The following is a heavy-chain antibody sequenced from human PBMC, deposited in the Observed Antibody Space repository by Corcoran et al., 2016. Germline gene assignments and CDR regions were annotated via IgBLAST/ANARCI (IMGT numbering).Heavy chain of an antibody. CDR2: INPSGGST. V-gene: IGHV1-46*01. D-gene: IGHD3-10*01. J-gene: IGHJ6*02. Sequence: QVQLVQSGAEVKKPGASVKVSCKASGYTFTSYYMHWVRQAPGQGLEWMGIINPSGGSTSYAQKFQGRVTMTRDTSTSTVYMELSSLRSEDTAVYYCARASAWVRGFIRDYYGMDVWGQGTTVTVSS. CDR1: GYTFTSYY. CDR3: ARASAWVRGFIRDYYGMDV.